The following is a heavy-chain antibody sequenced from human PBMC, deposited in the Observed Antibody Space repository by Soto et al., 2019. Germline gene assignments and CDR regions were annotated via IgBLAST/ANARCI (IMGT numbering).Heavy chain of an antibody. J-gene: IGHJ4*02. CDR2: IYSGGST. CDR3: ARGSRTAAGTDY. D-gene: IGHD6-13*01. V-gene: IGHV3-66*01. CDR1: GFTVSSDY. Sequence: EVQLVESGGGLVQPGGSLRLSCAASGFTVSSDYMSWVRQAPGQGLEWVSVIYSGGSTYYADSVNGRFTISRDNSKNTLYLQMNSLRAEDTAVYYCARGSRTAAGTDYWGQGTLVTVSS.